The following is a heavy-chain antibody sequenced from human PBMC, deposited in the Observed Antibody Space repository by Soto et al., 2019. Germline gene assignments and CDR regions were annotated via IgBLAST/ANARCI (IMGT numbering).Heavy chain of an antibody. Sequence: ASVKVSCKASGYTFTSYDINWVRQATGQGLEWMGWMNPNSGNTGYAQKFQGRVTMTRNTSISTAYMELSSLRSEDTAVYYCARHSVDTAMVPDYWGQGTLVTSPQ. D-gene: IGHD5-18*01. V-gene: IGHV1-8*01. J-gene: IGHJ4*02. CDR1: GYTFTSYD. CDR2: MNPNSGNT. CDR3: ARHSVDTAMVPDY.